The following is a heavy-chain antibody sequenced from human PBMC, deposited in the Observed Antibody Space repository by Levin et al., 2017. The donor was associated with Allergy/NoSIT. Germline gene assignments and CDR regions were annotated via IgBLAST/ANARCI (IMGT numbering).Heavy chain of an antibody. V-gene: IGHV4-59*01. CDR2: IYYSGST. J-gene: IGHJ4*02. CDR1: GGSISSYY. Sequence: GSLRLSCTVSGGSISSYYWSWIRQPPGKGLEWIGYIYYSGSTNYNPSLKSRVTISVDTSKNQFSLKLSSVTAADTAVYYCARDHSGSHDYWGQGTLVTVSS. CDR3: ARDHSGSHDY. D-gene: IGHD1-26*01.